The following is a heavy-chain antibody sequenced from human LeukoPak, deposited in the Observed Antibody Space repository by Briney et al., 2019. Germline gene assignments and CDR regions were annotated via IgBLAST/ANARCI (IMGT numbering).Heavy chain of an antibody. Sequence: PGGSLRLSCAASGFPFSSYGMTWVRQAPGKGLEWVGRIKSKTDGGTTDYAAPVKGRFAISRDDSQNTLYLQMNSLKTEDTAVYYCTTDLGITMVRGVIGDAFDIWGQGTMVTVSS. D-gene: IGHD3-10*01. CDR2: IKSKTDGGTT. CDR1: GFPFSSYG. V-gene: IGHV3-15*01. J-gene: IGHJ3*02. CDR3: TTDLGITMVRGVIGDAFDI.